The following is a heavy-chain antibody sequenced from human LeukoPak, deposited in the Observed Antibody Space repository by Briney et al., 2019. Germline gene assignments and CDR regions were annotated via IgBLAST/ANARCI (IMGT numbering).Heavy chain of an antibody. J-gene: IGHJ5*02. D-gene: IGHD3-16*01. Sequence: GGSLRLSCAASGFTFSSYSMNWVRQAPGKGLEWVSIISRTSESIFYADSVKGRFTISRDNAKNSLYLQMNGLRAEDTAAYYCARGATEIMRWFDPWGQGTLATVSS. V-gene: IGHV3-21*01. CDR2: ISRTSESI. CDR1: GFTFSSYS. CDR3: ARGATEIMRWFDP.